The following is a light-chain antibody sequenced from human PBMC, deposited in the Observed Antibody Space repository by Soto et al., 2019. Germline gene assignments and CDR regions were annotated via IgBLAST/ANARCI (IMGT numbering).Light chain of an antibody. Sequence: EIVLTQSPNTLSLSPGERATLSCRASQSVSSDYLVWYHQKPGQAPRLLIYGASSRATGIPDRFSGSGSGTDFTLTISRLEPEDFAVYYCQQYGSSPRTFGQGTKVDIK. CDR1: QSVSSDY. J-gene: IGKJ1*01. CDR2: GAS. V-gene: IGKV3-20*01. CDR3: QQYGSSPRT.